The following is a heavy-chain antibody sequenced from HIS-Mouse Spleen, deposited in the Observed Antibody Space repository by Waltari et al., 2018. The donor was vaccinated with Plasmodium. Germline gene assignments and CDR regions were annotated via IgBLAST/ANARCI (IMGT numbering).Heavy chain of an antibody. D-gene: IGHD6-13*01. V-gene: IGHV4-31*03. CDR2: TYYSGST. Sequence: QVQLQESGPGLVKPSQTLSLTCPVSGGSISSGGHYWRWIRQHQGKGLEWIGYTYYSGSTYYNPSLKSRVTISVDTSKNQFSLKLSSVTAADTAVYYCARSIAATVTFYFDYWGQGTLVTVSS. CDR1: GGSISSGGHY. CDR3: ARSIAATVTFYFDY. J-gene: IGHJ4*02.